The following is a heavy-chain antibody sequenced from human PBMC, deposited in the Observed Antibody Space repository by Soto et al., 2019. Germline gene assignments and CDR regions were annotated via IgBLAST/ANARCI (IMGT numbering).Heavy chain of an antibody. CDR2: IWYDGSNK. CDR3: ARVVIAVAENAFDI. CDR1: GFTFSSYG. V-gene: IGHV3-33*01. J-gene: IGHJ3*02. D-gene: IGHD6-19*01. Sequence: GGSLRLSCAASGFTFSSYGMHWVRQAPGKGLEWVAVIWYDGSNKYYADSVKGRFTISRDNSKNTLYLQMNSLRAEDTAVYYCARVVIAVAENAFDIWGQGTMVTVSS.